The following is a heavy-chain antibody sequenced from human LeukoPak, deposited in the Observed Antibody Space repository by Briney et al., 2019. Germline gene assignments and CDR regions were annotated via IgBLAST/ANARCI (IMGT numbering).Heavy chain of an antibody. CDR2: INHSGST. CDR3: ARGSDSSGYYYYHMDV. Sequence: PSETLSLTCAVYGGSFSGYYWSWIRQPPGKGLEWIGEINHSGSTNYNPSLKTRVTISVDTSKNQFSLRLSSVTAADTAVYYCARGSDSSGYYYYHMDVWGKGTTVTVSS. CDR1: GGSFSGYY. D-gene: IGHD3-22*01. J-gene: IGHJ6*03. V-gene: IGHV4-34*01.